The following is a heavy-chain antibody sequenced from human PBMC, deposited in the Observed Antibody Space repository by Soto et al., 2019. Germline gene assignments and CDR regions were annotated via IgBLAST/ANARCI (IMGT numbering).Heavy chain of an antibody. CDR3: AKKSGVVATWYFDY. J-gene: IGHJ4*02. V-gene: IGHV3-23*01. Sequence: PGGSLRLSCAASGFTFSNYGMSWVRQAPGKGLEWVSALPEIGTNTYYADSVKGRFTISRDNSKNTLFLQINNPRAGDTAVYYCAKKSGVVATWYFDYWGQGTLVTVSS. CDR1: GFTFSNYG. CDR2: LPEIGTNT. D-gene: IGHD2-15*01.